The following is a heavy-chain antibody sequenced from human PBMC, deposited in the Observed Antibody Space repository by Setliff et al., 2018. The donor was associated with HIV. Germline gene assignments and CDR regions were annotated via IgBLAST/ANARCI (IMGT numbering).Heavy chain of an antibody. CDR3: ARGGYCSATSCYPFDY. J-gene: IGHJ4*02. CDR1: GGSFSAYH. Sequence: SETLSLTCAVYGGSFSAYHWSWIRQTPGKGLEWLGEINHSGSTAYNLALESRVSMSIDTSKNQFSLKLTSVTAADTAIYYCARGGYCSATSCYPFDYWGQGTLVTVSS. D-gene: IGHD2-2*01. V-gene: IGHV4-34*01. CDR2: INHSGST.